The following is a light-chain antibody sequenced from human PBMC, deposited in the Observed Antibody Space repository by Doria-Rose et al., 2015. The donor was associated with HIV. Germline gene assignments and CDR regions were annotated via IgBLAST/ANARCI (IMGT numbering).Light chain of an antibody. Sequence: DIRLTQSPSSLSASIGDRVTITCRASQTVSTYLIWLQQEPGKAPKLLIYAASRLQSGVPSRFSGSGSGTDFTLTISGLQPGDFATYYCQQTYSSPPWTFGQGTKGEMK. CDR1: QTVSTY. CDR3: QQTYSSPPWT. J-gene: IGKJ1*01. CDR2: AAS. V-gene: IGKV1-39*01.